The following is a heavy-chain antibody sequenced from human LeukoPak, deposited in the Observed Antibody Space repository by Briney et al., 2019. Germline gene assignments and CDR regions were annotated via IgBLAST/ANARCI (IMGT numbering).Heavy chain of an antibody. CDR3: ARDHHTQYSSGWLFDY. Sequence: PGGSLRLSCAASGFTFSSYAMHWVRQAPGKGLEWVAVISYDGSNKYYADSVKGRFTISRDNSKNTLYLQMNSLRAEDTAVYYCARDHHTQYSSGWLFDYWGQGTLVTVSS. V-gene: IGHV3-30*04. J-gene: IGHJ4*02. CDR1: GFTFSSYA. D-gene: IGHD6-19*01. CDR2: ISYDGSNK.